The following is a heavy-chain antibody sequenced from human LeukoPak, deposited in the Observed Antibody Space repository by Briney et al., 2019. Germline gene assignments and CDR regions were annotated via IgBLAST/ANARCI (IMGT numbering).Heavy chain of an antibody. CDR3: AKKDSSGYYYTVDY. Sequence: GGSLRLSCAASGFTFSSYGMHWVRQAPGKGLEWVAVISYDGSNKYYADSVKGRFTISRDNSKNTLYLQMNSLRAEDTAVYYCAKKDSSGYYYTVDYWGQGTLVTVSS. CDR1: GFTFSSYG. J-gene: IGHJ4*02. CDR2: ISYDGSNK. D-gene: IGHD3-22*01. V-gene: IGHV3-30*18.